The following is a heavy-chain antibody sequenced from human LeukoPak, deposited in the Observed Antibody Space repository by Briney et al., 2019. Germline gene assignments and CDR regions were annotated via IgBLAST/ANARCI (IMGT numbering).Heavy chain of an antibody. V-gene: IGHV4-34*01. CDR1: GGSFSGYY. CDR2: INHSGST. CDR3: ARYDSSGHSIDY. Sequence: SETLSLTCAVYGGSFSGYYWSWIRQPPGKGLEWIGEINHSGSTNYNPSLKSRVTISVDTSKNQFSLKLGSVTAADTAVYYCARYDSSGHSIDYWGQGTLVTVSS. J-gene: IGHJ4*02. D-gene: IGHD3-22*01.